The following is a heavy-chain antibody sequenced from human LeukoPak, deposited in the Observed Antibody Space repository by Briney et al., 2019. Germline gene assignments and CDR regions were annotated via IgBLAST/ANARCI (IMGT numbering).Heavy chain of an antibody. CDR2: INPNSGGT. CDR1: GYTFTGYY. V-gene: IGHV1-2*02. CDR3: ARHLAIFGVVDLTDSGFDY. Sequence: GASLRVSCMASGYTFTGYYMHWVRQAPGQGLEWMGWINPNSGGTNYAQKFQGRVTMTRDTSISTAYMELSRLRSDDTAVYYCARHLAIFGVVDLTDSGFDYWGQGTLVTVSS. D-gene: IGHD3-3*01. J-gene: IGHJ4*02.